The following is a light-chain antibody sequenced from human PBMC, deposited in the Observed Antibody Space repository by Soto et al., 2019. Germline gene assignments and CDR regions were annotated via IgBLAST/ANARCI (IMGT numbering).Light chain of an antibody. CDR2: EVN. CDR1: SSVVGSYNR. V-gene: IGLV2-18*02. Sequence: QSALTQPPSVSGSPGQSVAVSCTGTSSVVGSYNRVSWYQQPPGTAPKLIIYEVNNRPSGVPDRFSGSKSGNTASLTISGLQAEDEADYYCSSFTTSTTYVFGTGTKVTVL. J-gene: IGLJ1*01. CDR3: SSFTTSTTYV.